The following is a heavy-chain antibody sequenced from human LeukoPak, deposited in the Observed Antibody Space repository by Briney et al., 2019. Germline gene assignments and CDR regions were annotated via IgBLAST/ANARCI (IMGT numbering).Heavy chain of an antibody. D-gene: IGHD2-21*02. J-gene: IGHJ4*02. Sequence: PGGSLRLSCAASGFTFSSYAMSWVRQAPGKGLEWVSAISGSGGSTYYADSMKGRFTISRDNSKNTLYLQMNSLRAEDTAVYYCAKIVVMTAYGPTNDYWGQGTLVTVSS. V-gene: IGHV3-23*01. CDR2: ISGSGGST. CDR1: GFTFSSYA. CDR3: AKIVVMTAYGPTNDY.